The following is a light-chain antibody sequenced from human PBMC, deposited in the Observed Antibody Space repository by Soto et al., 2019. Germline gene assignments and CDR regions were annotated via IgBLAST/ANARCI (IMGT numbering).Light chain of an antibody. CDR2: GNS. CDR1: SSNIGAGYD. CDR3: ATWDDSLDVHV. V-gene: IGLV1-40*01. J-gene: IGLJ1*01. Sequence: QSVLTQPPSVSGAPGQRVTISCTGSSSNIGAGYDVHWYQHLPGRAPKLLIYGNSQRPSGVPDRFSGSKSGTSASLAISGLQSEDEGHYYCATWDDSLDVHVFGTGTKVTVL.